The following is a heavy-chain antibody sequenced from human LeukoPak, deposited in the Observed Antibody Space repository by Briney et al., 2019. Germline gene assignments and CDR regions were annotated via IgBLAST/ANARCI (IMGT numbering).Heavy chain of an antibody. CDR2: ISYDGSNK. CDR1: GFTFSSYG. V-gene: IGHV3-30*18. D-gene: IGHD3-10*01. CDR3: AKDHDYYGSGSPAW. J-gene: IGHJ4*02. Sequence: GGSLRLSCAASGFTFSSYGMHWVRQAPGKGLEWVAVISYDGSNKYYADSVKGRFTISRDNSKNTLYLQMNSLRAEDTAVYYCAKDHDYYGSGSPAWWGQGTLVTVSS.